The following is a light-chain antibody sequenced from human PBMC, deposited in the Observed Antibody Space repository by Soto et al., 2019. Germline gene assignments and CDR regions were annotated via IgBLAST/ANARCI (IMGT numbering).Light chain of an antibody. CDR2: GAS. CDR1: QSVSSSY. J-gene: IGKJ2*01. Sequence: IVLTQSPGTLSLSPGERATLSCRASQSVSSSYLAWYQQKPGQAPRLLIYGASSRATGIPDRFSGSGSGTDFTLTISRLEPEDFAVYYCQQYGSSPNTFGQGTKVDIK. V-gene: IGKV3-20*01. CDR3: QQYGSSPNT.